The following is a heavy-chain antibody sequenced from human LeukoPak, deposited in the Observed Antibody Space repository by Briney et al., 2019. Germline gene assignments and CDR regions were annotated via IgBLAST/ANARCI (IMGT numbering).Heavy chain of an antibody. CDR1: GYTFTSYA. J-gene: IGHJ4*02. CDR3: ARHTAMVKDDY. CDR2: INAGNGNT. D-gene: IGHD5-18*01. Sequence: GASVKVSCKASGYTFTSYAMHWVRQAPGQRLEWMGWINAGNGNTKYSQKFQGRVTITRDTSASTAYMELRSLRSDDTAVYYCARHTAMVKDDYWGQGTLVTVSS. V-gene: IGHV1-3*01.